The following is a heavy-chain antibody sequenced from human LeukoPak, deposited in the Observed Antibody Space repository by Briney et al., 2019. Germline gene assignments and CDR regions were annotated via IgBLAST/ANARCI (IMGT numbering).Heavy chain of an antibody. CDR2: INHSGST. CDR3: ARGSAFIVVVPAATRAMGMDV. J-gene: IGHJ6*04. D-gene: IGHD2-2*01. Sequence: SETLSLTCAVYGGSFSGYYWRWIRQPPGKGLEWIGEINHSGSTNYNPSLKSRVTISVDTSKNQFSLKLSSVTAADTAVYYCARGSAFIVVVPAATRAMGMDVWGKGTTVTVSS. CDR1: GGSFSGYY. V-gene: IGHV4-34*01.